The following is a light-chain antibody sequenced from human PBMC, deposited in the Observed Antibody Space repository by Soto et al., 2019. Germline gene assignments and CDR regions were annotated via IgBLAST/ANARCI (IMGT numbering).Light chain of an antibody. Sequence: EIVMTQSPATLSVSPGGRATLSCRASQSISDTLAWYQQKPGQAPRLLIYGASKRATGFPARFSGSGSGTDVTLTISSLQSEDFAVYYCQQYNNWPWTFGQGTKVEIK. CDR2: GAS. J-gene: IGKJ1*01. CDR1: QSISDT. V-gene: IGKV3-15*01. CDR3: QQYNNWPWT.